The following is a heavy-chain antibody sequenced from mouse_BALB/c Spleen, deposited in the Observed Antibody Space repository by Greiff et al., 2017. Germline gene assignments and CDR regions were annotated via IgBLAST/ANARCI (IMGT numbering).Heavy chain of an antibody. J-gene: IGHJ4*01. CDR1: GFTFSSYT. CDR2: ISSGGGNT. V-gene: IGHV5-9*03. D-gene: IGHD5-1*01. CDR3: ARGTYLFYYAMDY. Sequence: EVQVVESGGGLVKPGGSLKLSCAASGFTFSSYTMSWVRQTPEKRLVWVATISSGGGNTYYPDSVKGRFTISRDNAKNNLYLQMSSLRSEDTALYYCARGTYLFYYAMDYWGQGTSVTVSS.